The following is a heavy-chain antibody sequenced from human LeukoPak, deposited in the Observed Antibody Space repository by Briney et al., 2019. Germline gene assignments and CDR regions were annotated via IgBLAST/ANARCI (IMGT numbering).Heavy chain of an antibody. D-gene: IGHD3-22*01. CDR1: GFTFDDYA. CDR2: ISWNSGSI. Sequence: PGGSLRLSCAASGFTFDDYAMHWVRQGPGKGLEWVSGISWNSGSIGYADSVKGRFTISRDNAKNSLYLQMNSLRAEDTALYYCARDLAYDSSGYYPNDAFDIWGQGTMVTVSS. J-gene: IGHJ3*02. CDR3: ARDLAYDSSGYYPNDAFDI. V-gene: IGHV3-9*01.